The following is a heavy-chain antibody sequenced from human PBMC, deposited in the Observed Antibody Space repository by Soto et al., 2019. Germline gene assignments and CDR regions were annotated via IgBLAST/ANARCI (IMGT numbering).Heavy chain of an antibody. D-gene: IGHD6-13*01. V-gene: IGHV4-31*03. CDR3: ARDYSGIAAAGPLDY. CDR2: IYYSGST. J-gene: IGHJ4*02. CDR1: GGSISSVGYY. Sequence: SETLSLTCTVSGGSISSVGYYWSWIRQHPGKGLEWIGYIYYSGSTYYNPSLKSRVTISVDTSKNQFSLKLSSVTAADTAVYYCARDYSGIAAAGPLDYWGQGTLVTVSS.